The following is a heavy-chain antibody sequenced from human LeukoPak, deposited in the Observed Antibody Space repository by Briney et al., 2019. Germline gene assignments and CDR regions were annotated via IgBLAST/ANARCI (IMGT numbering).Heavy chain of an antibody. CDR1: GGSFSDYY. CDR3: ARGLRLPSRSAPAVPHV. Sequence: PSETLSLTCAVYGGSFSDYYWNWIRQPPREGLEGIGESNHNGTTNYTPSLKSRVTISVDTSKTQFSLRLSAVTAADTAVYHCARGLRLPSRSAPAVPHVWAKGTTATVSA. V-gene: IGHV4-34*01. J-gene: IGHJ6*04. D-gene: IGHD2-2*01. CDR2: SNHNGTT.